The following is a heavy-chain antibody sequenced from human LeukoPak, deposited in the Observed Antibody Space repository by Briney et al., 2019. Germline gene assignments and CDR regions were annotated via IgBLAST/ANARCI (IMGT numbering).Heavy chain of an antibody. CDR1: GFTFSSYG. Sequence: PGGSLRLSCAASGFTFSSYGMHWVRQAPGKGLEWVAVIWYDGDNKYYADSVKGRFTLSRDNSKNTLYLQMNSLRAEDTAVYYCARDGIAAAGQYYCYGMDVWGQGTTVTVSS. V-gene: IGHV3-33*01. D-gene: IGHD6-13*01. CDR3: ARDGIAAAGQYYCYGMDV. J-gene: IGHJ6*02. CDR2: IWYDGDNK.